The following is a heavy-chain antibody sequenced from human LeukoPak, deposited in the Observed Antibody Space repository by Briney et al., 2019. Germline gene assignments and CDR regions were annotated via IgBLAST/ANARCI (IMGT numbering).Heavy chain of an antibody. V-gene: IGHV3-30*03. CDR2: ISYDGSNK. Sequence: GGSLRLSCAASGFTFSSYGMHWVRQAPGKGLEWVAVISYDGSNKYYADSVKGRFTISRDNSKNTLYLQMNSLRAEDTAVYYCATQTSGRFGELLSLTDYYYYGMDVWGQGTTVTVSS. D-gene: IGHD3-10*01. CDR1: GFTFSSYG. J-gene: IGHJ6*02. CDR3: ATQTSGRFGELLSLTDYYYYGMDV.